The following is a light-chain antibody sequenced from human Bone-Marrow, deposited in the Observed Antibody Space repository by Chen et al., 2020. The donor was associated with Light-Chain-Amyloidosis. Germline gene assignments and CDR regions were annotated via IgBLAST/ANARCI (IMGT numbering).Light chain of an antibody. CDR2: RNN. Sequence: QSVLTQPPSASGTPGKRGTIPCSGASSNNGINYVYRYKHFQGAAPNLLTHRNNQRPSGVPGRFSASKSGTSAFLAIGGLRSEDEADYYCAAWDGRLSGYVFGTGTKVIVL. CDR3: AAWDGRLSGYV. J-gene: IGLJ1*01. V-gene: IGLV1-47*01. CDR1: SSNNGINY.